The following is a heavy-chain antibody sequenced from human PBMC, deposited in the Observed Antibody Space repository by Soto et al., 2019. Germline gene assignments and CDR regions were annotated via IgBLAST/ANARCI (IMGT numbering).Heavy chain of an antibody. CDR1: GYTFTSYA. Sequence: QVQLVQSGAEVKKPGASVKVSCKASGYTFTSYAMHWVRQAPGQRLEWMGWINAGNGNTKYSQKFQGRVTITRDTAASTAYIELSSLRSEDTAVYYCARDFGYCSGGSCYGGLFDWFDPWGQGTLVTVSS. CDR3: ARDFGYCSGGSCYGGLFDWFDP. CDR2: INAGNGNT. V-gene: IGHV1-3*01. D-gene: IGHD2-15*01. J-gene: IGHJ5*02.